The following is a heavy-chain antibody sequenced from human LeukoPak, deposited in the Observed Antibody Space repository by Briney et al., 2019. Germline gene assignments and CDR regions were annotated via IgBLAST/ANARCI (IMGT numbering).Heavy chain of an antibody. CDR3: ARGPVGLGDVFDI. CDR1: GYTFTSYD. D-gene: IGHD4-23*01. J-gene: IGHJ3*02. V-gene: IGHV1-2*02. CDR2: INPNSSGT. Sequence: GASVKVSCKASGYTFTSYDINWVRQATGQGLEWMGWINPNSSGTIYAQRFQGRVTMTRDTSISTAYMELSRLRSDDTAVYYCARGPVGLGDVFDIWGQGTMVSVSS.